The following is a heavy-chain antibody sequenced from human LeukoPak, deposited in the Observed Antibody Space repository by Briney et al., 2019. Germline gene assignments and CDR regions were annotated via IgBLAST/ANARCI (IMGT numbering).Heavy chain of an antibody. CDR1: GYTFTSHD. CDR3: ARGPWFGSAQRKRGDWFDP. J-gene: IGHJ5*02. V-gene: IGHV1-8*01. CDR2: MNPKSGNT. Sequence: ASVKVSCKASGYTFTSHDINWGRQATGKGLEWMGWMNPKSGNTGYGQKFQGRVTLTRDTSITTAYMELNSLRSDDTAVYYCARGPWFGSAQRKRGDWFDPWGQGTLVTVYS. D-gene: IGHD3-10*01.